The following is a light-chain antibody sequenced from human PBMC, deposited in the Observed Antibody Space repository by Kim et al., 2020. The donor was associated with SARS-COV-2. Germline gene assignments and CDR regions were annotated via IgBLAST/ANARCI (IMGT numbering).Light chain of an antibody. J-gene: IGKJ2*01. CDR2: LAS. CDR1: PTISTW. Sequence: SASVGDRVTITCRASPTISTWLAWYQQKPGKAPKLLLYLASTLESGVPSRFSGSGSGTEFTLSLDSLQPDDFATYYCQHYIRFPYTFGQGTKLEI. CDR3: QHYIRFPYT. V-gene: IGKV1-5*03.